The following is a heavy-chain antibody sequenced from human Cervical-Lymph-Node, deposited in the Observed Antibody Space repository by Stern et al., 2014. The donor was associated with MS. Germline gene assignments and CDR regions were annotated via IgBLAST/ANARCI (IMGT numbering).Heavy chain of an antibody. CDR2: IFPGGSDI. CDR3: ARQRYFDY. CDR1: GYTFTSYW. V-gene: IGHV5-51*01. J-gene: IGHJ4*02. Sequence: VQLVESGPEVKRPGESLKISCQASGYTFTSYWIGWVRQMPGKGLEWIPVIFPGGSDIRYSPSFQGPVTISADKSSSTAYLQWNNLKASDTAIYYCARQRYFDYWGQGTLVTVSS.